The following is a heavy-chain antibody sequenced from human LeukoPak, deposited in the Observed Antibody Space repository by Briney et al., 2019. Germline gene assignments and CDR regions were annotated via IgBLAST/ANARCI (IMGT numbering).Heavy chain of an antibody. V-gene: IGHV4-39*07. J-gene: IGHJ4*02. CDR2: IYYSGST. CDR3: ARDWAYDTNY. D-gene: IGHD3-22*01. CDR1: GGSISSSSYY. Sequence: SETLSLTCTVSGGSISSSSYYWGWIRQPPGKGLEWIGSIYYSGSTYYNPSLKSRVTISVDTSKNQFSLKLSSVTAADTAVYYCARDWAYDTNYWGQGTLVTVSS.